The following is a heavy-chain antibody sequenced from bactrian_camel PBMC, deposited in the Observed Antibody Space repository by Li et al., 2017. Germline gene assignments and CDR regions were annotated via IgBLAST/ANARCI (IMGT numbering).Heavy chain of an antibody. Sequence: HVQLVESGGGSVQAGGSLRLSRVTSGYTSTTSCVAWVRQAPGKQREGVVSIDRDGRATYADSVKGRFTISMDANTLYLQMNSLTPEDSAIYYCVAAPRYSTSCVEPLRTVWNYWGQGTQVTVS. D-gene: IGHD7*01. CDR1: GYTSTTSC. CDR2: IDRDGRA. J-gene: IGHJ4*01. V-gene: IGHV3S53*01. CDR3: VAAPRYSTSCVEPLRTVWNY.